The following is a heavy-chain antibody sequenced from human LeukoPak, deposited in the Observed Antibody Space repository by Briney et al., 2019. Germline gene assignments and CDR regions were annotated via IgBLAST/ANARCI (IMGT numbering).Heavy chain of an antibody. CDR2: INLSGGST. Sequence: SVKVSCKAPRYTFTGYYMHWVRQAPGQGLEWMGIINLSGGSTSYAQKFQGRVTMTRDTSTSTVYMELSSLRSEDTAVYYCASGYKTVSVFDHWGQGTLVTVSS. CDR1: RYTFTGYY. CDR3: ASGYKTVSVFDH. J-gene: IGHJ4*02. V-gene: IGHV1-46*01. D-gene: IGHD5-24*01.